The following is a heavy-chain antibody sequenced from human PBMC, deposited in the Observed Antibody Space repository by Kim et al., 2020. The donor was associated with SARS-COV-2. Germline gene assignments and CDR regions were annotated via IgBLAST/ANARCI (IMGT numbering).Heavy chain of an antibody. CDR1: GFTFDDYA. V-gene: IGHV3-9*01. CDR3: AKDIVLYDSSPGAFDI. CDR2: ISWNSGSI. J-gene: IGHJ3*02. D-gene: IGHD3-22*01. Sequence: GGSLRLSCAASGFTFDDYAMHWVRQAPGKGLEWVSGISWNSGSIGYADSVKGRFTISRDNAKNSLYLQMNSLRAEDTALYYCAKDIVLYDSSPGAFDIWGQGTMVTVSS.